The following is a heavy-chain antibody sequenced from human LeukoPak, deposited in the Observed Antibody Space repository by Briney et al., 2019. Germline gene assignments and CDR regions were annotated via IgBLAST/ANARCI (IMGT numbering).Heavy chain of an antibody. D-gene: IGHD3-22*01. J-gene: IGHJ4*02. V-gene: IGHV4-39*01. CDR2: IYYSGST. Sequence: SETLSLTCTVSGGSISSSSYYWGWIRQPPGKGLEWIGSIYYSGSTHYNPSLKSRVTISVDTSKNPFSLKLSSVTAADTAVYYCARRRVGYYDSSGTAWYFDYWGQGTLVTVSS. CDR3: ARRRVGYYDSSGTAWYFDY. CDR1: GGSISSSSYY.